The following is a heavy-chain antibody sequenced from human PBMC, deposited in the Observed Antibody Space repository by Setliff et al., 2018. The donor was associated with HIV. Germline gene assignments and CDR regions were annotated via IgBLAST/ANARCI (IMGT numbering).Heavy chain of an antibody. J-gene: IGHJ3*01. CDR3: ARRTIWGDAFDV. CDR2: IYHSGNT. D-gene: IGHD3-16*01. V-gene: IGHV4-38-2*01. Sequence: LSLTCSVSGYSLSSGFYWGWIRQAPGKGLEWIANIYHSGNTYNNPYLKSRVTMSLDTSKNQVSLRLTSVTAADTAIYYCARRTIWGDAFDVWGQGTMVTV. CDR1: GYSLSSGFY.